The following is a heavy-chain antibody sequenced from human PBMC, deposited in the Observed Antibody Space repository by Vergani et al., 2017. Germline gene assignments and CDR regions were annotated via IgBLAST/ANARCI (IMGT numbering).Heavy chain of an antibody. CDR2: IYYSGST. CDR3: ARGEGMATIRIRYYYGMDV. Sequence: QLQLQESGPGLVKPSETLSLTCTVSGGSISSSSYYWGWIRQPPGKGLEWIGSIYYSGSTYYNPSLKSRVTISVDTSKNQFSLKLSSVTAADTAVYYCARGEGMATIRIRYYYGMDVWGQGTTVTVSS. J-gene: IGHJ6*02. V-gene: IGHV4-39*01. D-gene: IGHD5-24*01. CDR1: GGSISSSSYY.